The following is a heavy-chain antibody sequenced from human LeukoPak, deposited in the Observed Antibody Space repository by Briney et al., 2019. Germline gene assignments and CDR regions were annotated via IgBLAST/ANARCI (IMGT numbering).Heavy chain of an antibody. CDR3: ARSGEGYCSGGSCYSYYYYMDV. J-gene: IGHJ6*03. Sequence: SETLSLTCTVSGGSISSYYWSWIRQPPGKGLEWIGYIYYSGSTNYNPSLKSRVTISVDTSKNQFSLKLSSVTAADTAVYYCARSGEGYCSGGSCYSYYYYMDVWGKGTTVTVSS. CDR2: IYYSGST. CDR1: GGSISSYY. V-gene: IGHV4-59*01. D-gene: IGHD2-15*01.